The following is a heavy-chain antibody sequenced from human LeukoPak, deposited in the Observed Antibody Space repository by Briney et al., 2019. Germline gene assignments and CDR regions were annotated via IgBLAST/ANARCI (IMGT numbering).Heavy chain of an antibody. D-gene: IGHD3-22*01. CDR1: GFTFDDYA. J-gene: IGHJ4*02. V-gene: IGHV3-43*02. CDR3: AKGHYYYDSSGYYFDY. Sequence: PAGSLRLSCAASGFTFDDYAMHWVRQAPGKGLEWVSLISGDGGSTYYADSVKGRFTISRDNSKNSLYLQMNSLRTEDTALYYCAKGHYYYDSSGYYFDYWGQGTLVTVSS. CDR2: ISGDGGST.